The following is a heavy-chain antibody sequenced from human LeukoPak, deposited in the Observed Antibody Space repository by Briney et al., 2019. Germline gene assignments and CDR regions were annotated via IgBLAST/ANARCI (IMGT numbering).Heavy chain of an antibody. CDR3: ARGSIVLRYFDWLEGDYYYYYMAV. J-gene: IGHJ6*03. D-gene: IGHD3-9*01. CDR2: IIPIFGTA. V-gene: IGHV1-69*13. Sequence: SVKVSCKASGGTFSSYAISWVRQAPGQGLEWMGVIIPIFGTANYAQKFQGRVTITADESTSTAYMELSRLRSEATAVYYCARGSIVLRYFDWLEGDYYYYYMAVWGKGPTVTISS. CDR1: GGTFSSYA.